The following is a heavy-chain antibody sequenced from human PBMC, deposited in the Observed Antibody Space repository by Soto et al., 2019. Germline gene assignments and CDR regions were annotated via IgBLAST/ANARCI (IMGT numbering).Heavy chain of an antibody. CDR3: AKSPVGGLLYYFDS. D-gene: IGHD5-12*01. CDR1: GLNFVNFS. V-gene: IGHV3-23*01. CDR2: ISGTNGAK. Sequence: FLRLRSTAFGLNFVNFSVNRVSQDTGEGLEWVSGISGTNGAKYHADSVKGRFTISRDTTKNTLYLQMNSLRAEDTGVYFCAKSPVGGLLYYFDSWGQGTLVTVSS. J-gene: IGHJ4*02.